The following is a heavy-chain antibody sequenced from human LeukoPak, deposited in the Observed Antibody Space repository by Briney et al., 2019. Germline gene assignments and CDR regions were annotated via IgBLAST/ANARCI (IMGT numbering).Heavy chain of an antibody. CDR2: IYHSGST. V-gene: IGHV4-30-2*01. CDR1: GGSISSGGYY. J-gene: IGHJ6*03. D-gene: IGHD4-11*01. Sequence: SETLSLTCTVSGGSISSGGYYWSWIRQPPGKGLEWIGYIYHSGSTYYNPSLKSRVTISVDRTKNQFSLKLSSVTAADTAVYYCARHSWGYSNYYYYMDVWGKGTTVTVSS. CDR3: ARHSWGYSNYYYYMDV.